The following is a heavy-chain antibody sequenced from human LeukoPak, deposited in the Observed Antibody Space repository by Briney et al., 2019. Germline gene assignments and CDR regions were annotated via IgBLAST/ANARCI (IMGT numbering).Heavy chain of an antibody. V-gene: IGHV3-49*04. CDR2: IRSKAYGGTT. Sequence: GGSLRLSCTASGFTFGDYGMSWVRQAPGKGLEWVGFIRSKAYGGTTEYAAPVKGRFTISRDDSKSIAYLQVNSLKTEDTAVYYCTGSFGELSFFAHWGQGTLVTVSS. CDR3: TGSFGELSFFAH. CDR1: GFTFGDYG. J-gene: IGHJ4*02. D-gene: IGHD3-10*01.